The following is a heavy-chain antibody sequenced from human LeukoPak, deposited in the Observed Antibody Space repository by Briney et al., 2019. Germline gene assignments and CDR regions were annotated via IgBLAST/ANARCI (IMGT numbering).Heavy chain of an antibody. J-gene: IGHJ6*02. V-gene: IGHV4-59*01. CDR2: IYYSGST. CDR3: ARDSTFYGMDV. CDR1: GGSISSDY. Sequence: PSETLSLTCTVSGGSISSDYWSWIRQPPGKGLEWIGNIYYSGSTNYNPSLKSRVTIPVDTSKNQFSVKLSSVTAADTAVYYCARDSTFYGMDVWGQGTTVTVSS.